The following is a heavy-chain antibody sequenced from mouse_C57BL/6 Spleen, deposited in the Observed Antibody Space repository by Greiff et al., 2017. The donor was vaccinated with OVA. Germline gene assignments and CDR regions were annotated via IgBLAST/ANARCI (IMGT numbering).Heavy chain of an antibody. CDR3: AREGITTVSYFDV. V-gene: IGHV1-82*01. CDR1: GYAFSSSW. J-gene: IGHJ1*03. Sequence: QVQLQQSGPELVKPGASVKISCKASGYAFSSSWMNWVKQRPGKGLEWIGRIYPGDGDTNYNGKFKGKATLTADKSSSTAYMQLSSLTSEDSAVYFCAREGITTVSYFDVWGTGTTVTVSS. D-gene: IGHD1-1*01. CDR2: IYPGDGDT.